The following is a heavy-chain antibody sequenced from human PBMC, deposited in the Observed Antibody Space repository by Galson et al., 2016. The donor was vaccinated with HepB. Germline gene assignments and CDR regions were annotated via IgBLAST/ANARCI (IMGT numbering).Heavy chain of an antibody. V-gene: IGHV3-9*01. CDR3: AKGRHSNYVLDWFDS. Sequence: SLRLSCATSGFRFADHAMHWVRQVPGKGLEWVSGISWNSGGTGYADSVKGRFTISRDNAKNSLYLQMNSLRPEDTALYCCAKGRHSNYVLDWFDSWGQGTLVTVSS. J-gene: IGHJ5*01. D-gene: IGHD3-10*01. CDR1: GFRFADHA. CDR2: ISWNSGGT.